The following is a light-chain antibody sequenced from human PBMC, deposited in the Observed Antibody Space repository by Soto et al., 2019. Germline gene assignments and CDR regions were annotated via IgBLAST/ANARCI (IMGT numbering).Light chain of an antibody. CDR3: QQAYNFPFT. Sequence: DIQMTQSPSSVSASVGDRITITCRASQGISRWLAWYQQKPGRDPKLLIYAASNLQTGVPSRFSGSGSGTDFALTITSLQAEDFATYHCQQAYNFPFTFGPGTKVDI. J-gene: IGKJ3*01. CDR1: QGISRW. V-gene: IGKV1-12*01. CDR2: AAS.